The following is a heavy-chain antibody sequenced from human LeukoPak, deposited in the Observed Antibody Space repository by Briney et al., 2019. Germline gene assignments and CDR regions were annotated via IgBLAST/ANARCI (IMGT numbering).Heavy chain of an antibody. Sequence: SSETLSLTCTVSGGSISSSSYYWGWIRQPPGKGLEWIGSIYYSGSTYYNPSLKSRVTISVDTSKNQFSLKLSSVTAADTAVYYCARIAPPFIAVAVLDYWGQGTLVTVSS. CDR1: GGSISSSSYY. D-gene: IGHD6-19*01. V-gene: IGHV4-39*07. J-gene: IGHJ4*02. CDR2: IYYSGST. CDR3: ARIAPPFIAVAVLDY.